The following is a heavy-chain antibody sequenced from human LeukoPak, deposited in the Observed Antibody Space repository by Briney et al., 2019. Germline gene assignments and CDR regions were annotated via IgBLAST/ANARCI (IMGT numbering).Heavy chain of an antibody. CDR2: ISYDGINK. Sequence: PGRSLRLSCAASGFTFTTYAIHWVRQAPGKGLEWVAVISYDGINKYYADSVKGRFTISRDNAKNSLYLQMNSLRAEDTAVYYCARASYDWILEWLLNFDYWGQGTLVTVSS. J-gene: IGHJ4*02. V-gene: IGHV3-30*04. D-gene: IGHD3-3*01. CDR1: GFTFTTYA. CDR3: ARASYDWILEWLLNFDY.